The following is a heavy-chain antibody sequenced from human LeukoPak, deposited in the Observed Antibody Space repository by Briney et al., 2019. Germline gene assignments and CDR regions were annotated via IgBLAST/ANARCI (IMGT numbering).Heavy chain of an antibody. CDR2: ISASGGST. CDR1: EFSFRNFA. CDR3: AKAPTVAAKDIFDY. J-gene: IGHJ4*02. Sequence: HSGGPLRLSCATPEFSFRNFAMSWVRQSPGKGLDWVSAISASGGSTYHADSVKGRFTISRDISKSTIYMQMNSLRGEDTAVYYCAKAPTVAAKDIFDYWGQGTLVTVSS. D-gene: IGHD4-23*01. V-gene: IGHV3-23*01.